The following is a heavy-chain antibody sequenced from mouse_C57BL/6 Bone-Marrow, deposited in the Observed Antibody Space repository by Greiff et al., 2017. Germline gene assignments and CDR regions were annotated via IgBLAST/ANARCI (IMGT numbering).Heavy chain of an antibody. V-gene: IGHV2-2*01. J-gene: IGHJ4*01. CDR1: GFSLTSYG. D-gene: IGHD2-2*01. CDR2: IWSGGST. CDR3: ARRTTAMVTPYYAVDY. Sequence: QVQLQQSGPGLVQPSQSLSITCTVSGFSLTSYGVHWVRQSPGKGLEWLGVIWSGGSTDNNAAFISRLSISKDNSKSQVFFNMNSLQADDTAIYYCARRTTAMVTPYYAVDYWGQGTSVTVSS.